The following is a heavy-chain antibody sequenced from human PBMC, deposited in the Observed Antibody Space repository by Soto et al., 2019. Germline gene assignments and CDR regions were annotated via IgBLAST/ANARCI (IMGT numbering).Heavy chain of an antibody. CDR1: GYTFTSYG. Sequence: QVQLVQSGAEVKKPGASVKVSCKASGYTFTSYGISWVRQAPGQGLEWMGWISAYNGNTNYAQKLQGRVTMTTDTSTSTAYMELRRLRSDDTAVYYCARITAVVPAAAPLDYWGQGTLVTVSS. D-gene: IGHD2-2*01. J-gene: IGHJ4*02. CDR2: ISAYNGNT. V-gene: IGHV1-18*01. CDR3: ARITAVVPAAAPLDY.